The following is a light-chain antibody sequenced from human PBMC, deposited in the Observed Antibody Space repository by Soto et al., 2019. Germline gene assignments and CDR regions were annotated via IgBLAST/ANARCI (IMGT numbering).Light chain of an antibody. V-gene: IGLV7-46*01. CDR3: LLSYDAARRV. Sequence: QTVVTQEPSLTVSPGGTVTLTCGSSTGAVTSRHYPYWFQQKPGQAPRTLIYDTRNKHSWTPARFSGSLLGGKAALTLSGAQPEDEAVYYCLLSYDAARRVFGTGTQLTVL. J-gene: IGLJ1*01. CDR1: TGAVTSRHY. CDR2: DTR.